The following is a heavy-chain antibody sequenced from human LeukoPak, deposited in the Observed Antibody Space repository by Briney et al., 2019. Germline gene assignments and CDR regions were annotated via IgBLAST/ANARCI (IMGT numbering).Heavy chain of an antibody. CDR1: GGTFSSYA. CDR3: ARGPDYLAPFDP. Sequence: ASVKVSCKASGGTFSSYAISWVRQAPGQGLEWMGGIIPIFGTANYAQKFQGRVTITADESTSTAYMELSSLRSEDTAVYYCARGPDYLAPFDPWGQGTLVTVSS. CDR2: IIPIFGTA. V-gene: IGHV1-69*13. J-gene: IGHJ5*02. D-gene: IGHD4-11*01.